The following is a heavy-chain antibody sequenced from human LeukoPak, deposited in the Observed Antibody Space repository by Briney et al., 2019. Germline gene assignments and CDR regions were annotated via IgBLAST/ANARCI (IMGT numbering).Heavy chain of an antibody. CDR2: MNPNSGNT. J-gene: IGHJ4*02. Sequence: ASAKVSCKASGYTFTSYDINWVRQAPGQGLEWMGWMNPNSGNTGYAQKFQGRVTMTRNTSISTAYMELSSLRSEDTAVYYCARPLSRKSGSYSGYWGQGTLVTVSS. CDR3: ARPLSRKSGSYSGY. D-gene: IGHD1-26*01. CDR1: GYTFTSYD. V-gene: IGHV1-8*01.